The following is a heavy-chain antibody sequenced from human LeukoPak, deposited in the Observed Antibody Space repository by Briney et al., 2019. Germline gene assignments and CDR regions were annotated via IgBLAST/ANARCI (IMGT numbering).Heavy chain of an antibody. J-gene: IGHJ2*01. D-gene: IGHD3-22*01. V-gene: IGHV4-39*01. Sequence: SETLSLTCTVSGGSISSSSYYWGWIRQPPGKGLEWIGSIYYSRSTYYNPSLKSRVTISVDTSKNQFSLKLNSVTAADTAVYYCARGVTMIVVVIHDWYFDLWGRGTLVTVSS. CDR2: IYYSRST. CDR3: ARGVTMIVVVIHDWYFDL. CDR1: GGSISSSSYY.